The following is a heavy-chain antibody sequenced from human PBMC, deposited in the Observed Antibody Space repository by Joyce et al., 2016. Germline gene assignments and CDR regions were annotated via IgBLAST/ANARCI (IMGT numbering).Heavy chain of an antibody. CDR2: ISSSGNNK. V-gene: IGHV3-48*04. J-gene: IGHJ4*02. D-gene: IGHD6-19*01. Sequence: EVQLVQSGGGLVQPGGSLRLSCAASGFTFHKYGMNWIRQAPGKGLEWVSYISSSGNNKPYIDSVKGRFTVSRDSSKNSVYLQLNSLGVEDTAIYYWARDGHSSGGDYWGQGALVTVSS. CDR3: ARDGHSSGGDY. CDR1: GFTFHKYG.